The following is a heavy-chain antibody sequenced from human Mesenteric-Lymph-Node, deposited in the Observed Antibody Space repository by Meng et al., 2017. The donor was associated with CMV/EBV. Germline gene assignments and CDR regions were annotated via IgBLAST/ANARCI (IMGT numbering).Heavy chain of an antibody. J-gene: IGHJ4*02. CDR1: GYSISSGYY. Sequence: SETLSLTCTVSGYSISSGYYWGWIRQSPGKGLEWIGFVSYSGHTDYSPFLKSRVTISVDTSKNQFSLNLSSVTAADTAVYYCARRWEGNTWFDYWGQGTLVTVSS. V-gene: IGHV4-38-2*02. CDR3: ARRWEGNTWFDY. D-gene: IGHD1-26*01. CDR2: VSYSGHT.